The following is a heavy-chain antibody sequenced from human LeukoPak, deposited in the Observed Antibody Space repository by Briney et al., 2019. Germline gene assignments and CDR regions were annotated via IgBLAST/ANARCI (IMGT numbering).Heavy chain of an antibody. Sequence: KESGPTLVKPTQTLTLTCTFSGFSLSTSGVGVGWIRQPPGKALEWLALTYWNDDKRYSPSLKSRLTITKDTSKNQVVLTMTNMDPVDTATYYCAHSATTVTDDAFDIWGQGTMVTVSS. V-gene: IGHV2-5*01. CDR2: TYWNDDK. J-gene: IGHJ3*02. CDR3: AHSATTVTDDAFDI. CDR1: GFSLSTSGVG. D-gene: IGHD4-17*01.